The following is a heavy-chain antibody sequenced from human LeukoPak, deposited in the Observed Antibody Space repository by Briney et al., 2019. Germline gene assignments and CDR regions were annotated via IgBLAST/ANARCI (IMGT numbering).Heavy chain of an antibody. V-gene: IGHV4-34*01. Sequence: SETLSLTCAVYGGSFSGYYWSWIRQPPGKGREWIGEINHSGSTNYNPSLKSRVTISVDPSKNQFSLKLSSVTAADTAVYYCARVNSSGYYNDYWGQGTLVTVSS. CDR1: GGSFSGYY. J-gene: IGHJ4*02. D-gene: IGHD3-22*01. CDR2: INHSGST. CDR3: ARVNSSGYYNDY.